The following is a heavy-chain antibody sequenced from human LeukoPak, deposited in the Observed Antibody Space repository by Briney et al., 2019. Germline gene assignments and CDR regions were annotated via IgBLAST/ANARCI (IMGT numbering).Heavy chain of an antibody. V-gene: IGHV1-3*01. CDR2: INAGNGNT. CDR1: GYIFTSYA. Sequence: ASVKVSCKASGYIFTSYAMSWVRQAPGQRLEWMGWINAGNGNTKYSQKFQGRVTITRDTSASTAYMELSSLRSEDTAVYYCARVPRGGWLQLYYFDYWGQGTLVTVSS. CDR3: ARVPRGGWLQLYYFDY. D-gene: IGHD5-24*01. J-gene: IGHJ4*02.